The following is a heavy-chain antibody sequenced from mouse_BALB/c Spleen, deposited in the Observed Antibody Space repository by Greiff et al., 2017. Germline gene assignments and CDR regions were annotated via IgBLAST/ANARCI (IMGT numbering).Heavy chain of an antibody. CDR1: GYTFTSYW. D-gene: IGHD2-2*01. J-gene: IGHJ3*01. V-gene: IGHV1-69*02. Sequence: QVQLQQPGAELVKPGAPVKLSCKASGYTFTSYWMNWVKQRPGRGLEWIGRIDPSDSETHYNQKFKDKATLTVDKSSSTAYIQLSSLTSEDSAVYYCARSGYDDAGFAYWGQGTLVTVSA. CDR2: IDPSDSET. CDR3: ARSGYDDAGFAY.